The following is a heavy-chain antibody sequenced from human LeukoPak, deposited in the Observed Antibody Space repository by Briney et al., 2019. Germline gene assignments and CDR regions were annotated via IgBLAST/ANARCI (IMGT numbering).Heavy chain of an antibody. J-gene: IGHJ5*02. V-gene: IGHV1-18*01. CDR3: AREPTVTDFGVVIRGNWFDP. Sequence: PGASVKVSCKASGYTFTSYGISWVRQAPGQGLEWMGWISAYNGNTNYAQRLQGRVTMTTDTSTSTAYMELRSLRSDDTAVYYCAREPTVTDFGVVIRGNWFDPWGQGTLVTVSS. CDR2: ISAYNGNT. D-gene: IGHD3-3*01. CDR1: GYTFTSYG.